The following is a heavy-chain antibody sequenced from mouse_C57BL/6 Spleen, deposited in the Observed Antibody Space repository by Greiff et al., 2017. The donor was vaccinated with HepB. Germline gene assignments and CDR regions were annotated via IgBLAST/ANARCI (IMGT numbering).Heavy chain of an antibody. CDR2: IRNKANGYTT. J-gene: IGHJ4*01. Sequence: EVQLVESGGGLVQPGGSLSLSCAASGFTFTDYYMSWVRQPPGKALEWLGFIRNKANGYTTEYSASVKGRFTISRDNSTSFLYLQMNALRAEDSATYYCGSFYYGNYDAMDYWGQGTTVTVSS. D-gene: IGHD2-1*01. V-gene: IGHV7-3*01. CDR3: GSFYYGNYDAMDY. CDR1: GFTFTDYY.